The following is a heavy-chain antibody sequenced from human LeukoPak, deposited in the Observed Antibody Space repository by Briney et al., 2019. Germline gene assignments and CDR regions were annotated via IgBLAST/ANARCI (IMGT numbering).Heavy chain of an antibody. CDR1: GFTFSSYD. V-gene: IGHV3-13*01. CDR3: ARAAAGMGGVVDY. CDR2: IGTAGDT. D-gene: IGHD6-13*01. Sequence: PGGSLRLSCAASGFTFSSYDMHWVRQATGKGLEWVSAIGTAGDTYYPGSVKGRFTISRENAKNSLCLQMNSLRAGDTAVYYCARAAAGMGGVVDYWGQGTLVTVSS. J-gene: IGHJ4*02.